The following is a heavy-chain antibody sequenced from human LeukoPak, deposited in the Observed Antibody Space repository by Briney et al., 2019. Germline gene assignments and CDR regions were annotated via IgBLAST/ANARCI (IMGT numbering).Heavy chain of an antibody. J-gene: IGHJ3*02. D-gene: IGHD3-3*01. Sequence: GGSLRLSCAASGFTFSDHYMDWVRQAPGKGLEWVGRIRNKANSHTTEYAAPVKGRFTISRDDFKNSLYLQMNSLKTEDTAVYYCARVGDVIAFDIWGQGTMVTVSS. CDR3: ARVGDVIAFDI. V-gene: IGHV3-72*01. CDR2: IRNKANSHTT. CDR1: GFTFSDHY.